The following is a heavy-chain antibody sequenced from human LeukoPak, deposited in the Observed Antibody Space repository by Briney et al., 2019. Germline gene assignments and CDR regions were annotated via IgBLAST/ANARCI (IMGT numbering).Heavy chain of an antibody. D-gene: IGHD6-19*01. J-gene: IGHJ4*02. V-gene: IGHV3-48*03. Sequence: GGSLRLSCAVSGFPFSFYEINWVRQAPGKGLEWVSNIGSSGRTRYYADSVKGRFSISRDNAKNSLYLQMNSLRVEDTGVYYCVLLAVASGFDYWGQGALVTVSS. CDR1: GFPFSFYE. CDR3: VLLAVASGFDY. CDR2: IGSSGRTR.